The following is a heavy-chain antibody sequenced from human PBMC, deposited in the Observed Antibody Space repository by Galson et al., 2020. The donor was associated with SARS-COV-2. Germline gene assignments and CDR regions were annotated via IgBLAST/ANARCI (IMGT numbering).Heavy chain of an antibody. CDR1: GFTFSSYW. J-gene: IGHJ3*02. Sequence: GGSLRLSCAASGFTFSSYWMSWVRQAPGKGLEWVANIKQDGSEKYYVDSVKGRFTISRDNAKNSLYLQMNSLRAEDTAVYYCARDRREDIVVVVAAGGDAFDIWGQGTIVTVSS. CDR2: IKQDGSEK. CDR3: ARDRREDIVVVVAAGGDAFDI. D-gene: IGHD2-15*01. V-gene: IGHV3-7*01.